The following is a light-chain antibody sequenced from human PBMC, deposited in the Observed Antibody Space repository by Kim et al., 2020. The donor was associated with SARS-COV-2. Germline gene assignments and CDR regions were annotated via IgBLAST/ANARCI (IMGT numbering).Light chain of an antibody. CDR3: QQYSNRWT. J-gene: IGKJ1*01. Sequence: TASVGDKVTITCRASQSIRGGVAWYQQKPGKAPKLLIYDASSLESGVPSRFSGSGSGTDFTLIVSSLQPDDFATYYCQQYSNRWTFGQGTKVDIK. V-gene: IGKV1-5*01. CDR1: QSIRGG. CDR2: DAS.